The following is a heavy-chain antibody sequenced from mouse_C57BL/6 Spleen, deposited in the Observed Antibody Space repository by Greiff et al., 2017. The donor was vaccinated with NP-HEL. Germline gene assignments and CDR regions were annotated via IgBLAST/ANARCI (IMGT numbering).Heavy chain of an antibody. CDR1: GYAFTNYL. CDR3: ARRSSYYGMDY. J-gene: IGHJ4*01. Sequence: VQLQQSGAELVRPGTSVKVSCKASGYAFTNYLIEWVKQRPGQGLEWIGVINPGSGGTNYNEKFKGKATLTADKSSSTAYMQLSSLTSEDSAVYFCARRSSYYGMDYWGQGTSVTVSS. V-gene: IGHV1-54*01. CDR2: INPGSGGT.